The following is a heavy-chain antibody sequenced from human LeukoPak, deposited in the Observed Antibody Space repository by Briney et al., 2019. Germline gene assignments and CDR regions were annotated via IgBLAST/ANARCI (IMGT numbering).Heavy chain of an antibody. CDR3: ARRSYDSEH. D-gene: IGHD3-22*01. J-gene: IGHJ4*02. CDR1: GGSISSYC. Sequence: PSETLSLTCTVSGGSISSYCWSWIRQPPGKGLEWIGYIYYSGSTNYNPSLKSRVTISVDTSKNQFSLKLSSVTAADTAVYYCARRSYDSEHWGQGTLVTVSS. V-gene: IGHV4-59*08. CDR2: IYYSGST.